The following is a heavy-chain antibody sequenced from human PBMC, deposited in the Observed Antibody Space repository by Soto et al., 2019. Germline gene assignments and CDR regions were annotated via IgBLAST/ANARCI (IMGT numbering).Heavy chain of an antibody. Sequence: QVQLVDSGGGVVQPGRCLRLSCAASGFTFTTYGMHWVRRAPGKGLEWVAVISYDGSHAYYADSVKGRFTISRDNSKNTLYLQINSLRAEDTAVYYCAKERTYSVASGFDYWGRGTLVTVSS. CDR3: AKERTYSVASGFDY. J-gene: IGHJ4*02. D-gene: IGHD1-26*01. V-gene: IGHV3-30*18. CDR1: GFTFTTYG. CDR2: ISYDGSHA.